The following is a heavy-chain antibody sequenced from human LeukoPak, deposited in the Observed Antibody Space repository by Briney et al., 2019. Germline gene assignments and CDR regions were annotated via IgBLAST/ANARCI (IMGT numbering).Heavy chain of an antibody. CDR3: ARAIWFGESRFDY. Sequence: SETLSLTCAVYGGSFSGYYWSWIRQPPGKGLEWIGEINHSGSTNYNPSLKSRVTISVYTSKNQFSLKLSSVTAADTAVYYCARAIWFGESRFDYWGQGTLVTVSS. CDR2: INHSGST. J-gene: IGHJ4*02. V-gene: IGHV4-34*01. D-gene: IGHD3-10*01. CDR1: GGSFSGYY.